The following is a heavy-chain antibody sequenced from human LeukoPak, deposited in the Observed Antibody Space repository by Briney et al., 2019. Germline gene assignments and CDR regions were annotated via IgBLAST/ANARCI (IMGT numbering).Heavy chain of an antibody. V-gene: IGHV1-8*03. CDR3: ARGLWDSSGYYGL. D-gene: IGHD3-22*01. CDR2: MNPNSGNT. J-gene: IGHJ4*02. Sequence: ASVKVSCKASGYTFTSYDINWVRQATGQGLEWMGWMNPNSGNTGYAQKFQGRVTITRNTSISTAYMELSSLRSDDTAVYYCARGLWDSSGYYGLWGQGTLVTVSS. CDR1: GYTFTSYD.